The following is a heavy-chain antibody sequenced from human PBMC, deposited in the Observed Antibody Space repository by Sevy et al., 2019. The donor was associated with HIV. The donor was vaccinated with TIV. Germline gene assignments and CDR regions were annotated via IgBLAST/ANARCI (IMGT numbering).Heavy chain of an antibody. D-gene: IGHD6-13*01. CDR1: GFTFNTHA. J-gene: IGHJ4*02. V-gene: IGHV3-30*04. Sequence: GGSLRLSCAASGFTFNTHAMHWVRQAPGKGLEWVAVISYAGSATYYTDSVKGRFTISRDNSKNTLYLQMNSLRAEDTAVYYCAKGRQLVSGRFVTYVDSWGQGTLVTVSS. CDR3: AKGRQLVSGRFVTYVDS. CDR2: ISYAGSAT.